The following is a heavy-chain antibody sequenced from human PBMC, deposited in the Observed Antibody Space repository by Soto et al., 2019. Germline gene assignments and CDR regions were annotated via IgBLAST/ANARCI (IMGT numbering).Heavy chain of an antibody. J-gene: IGHJ4*02. V-gene: IGHV3-73*02. CDR1: GFTFSGSS. CDR3: ASLIYDSSNFYDNDY. Sequence: EVQLVESGGGLVQPGGSLRLSCAASGFTFSGSSMHWVRQASGKGLEWVARSRSKANNYATTYAASVKGRFTISRDESKNMTYLQMNSLKTEDTAIYYCASLIYDSSNFYDNDYWGQGTLVTVSS. CDR2: SRSKANNYAT. D-gene: IGHD3-22*01.